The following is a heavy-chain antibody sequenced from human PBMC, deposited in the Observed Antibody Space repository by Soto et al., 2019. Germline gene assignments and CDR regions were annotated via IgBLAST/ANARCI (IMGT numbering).Heavy chain of an antibody. CDR2: IYSGGST. J-gene: IGHJ3*02. V-gene: IGHV3-66*01. Sequence: GGSLRLSCAASGFTVSSNYMSWVRQAPGKGLEWVSVIYSGGSTYYADSVKGRFTISRDNPKNTLYLQMNSLRAEDTAVYYCARDYNDSSGYYYEAFDIWGQGTMVTVSS. D-gene: IGHD3-22*01. CDR3: ARDYNDSSGYYYEAFDI. CDR1: GFTVSSNY.